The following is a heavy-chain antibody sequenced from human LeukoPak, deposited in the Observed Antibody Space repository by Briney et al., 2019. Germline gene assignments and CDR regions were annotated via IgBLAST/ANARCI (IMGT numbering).Heavy chain of an antibody. Sequence: PSETLSLTCTVSGGSISSSSYYWGWIRQSPGKGLEWIGSIYYSGSTYYNPSLKSRVTISVDTSKNQFSLKLSSVTAADTAVYYCAREGGDYYDSSGYSEIDYWGQGTLVTVSS. V-gene: IGHV4-39*07. J-gene: IGHJ4*02. D-gene: IGHD3-22*01. CDR1: GGSISSSSYY. CDR2: IYYSGST. CDR3: AREGGDYYDSSGYSEIDY.